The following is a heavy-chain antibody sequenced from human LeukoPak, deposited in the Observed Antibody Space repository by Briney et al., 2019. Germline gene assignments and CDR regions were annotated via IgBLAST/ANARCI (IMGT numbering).Heavy chain of an antibody. D-gene: IGHD6-13*01. CDR1: VDSVSSSRYY. CDR2: ISHSQTT. Sequence: PSETLSLTCTVSVDSVSSSRYYWGWIRQPPGKGLEWVGSISHSQTTYYNPSLKSRVTISVDMSMNQFSLRLSSVTAADTAVYYCGSSSQHNYYYYSLDVWGKGTTVTVSS. CDR3: GSSSQHNYYYYSLDV. V-gene: IGHV4-39*01. J-gene: IGHJ6*04.